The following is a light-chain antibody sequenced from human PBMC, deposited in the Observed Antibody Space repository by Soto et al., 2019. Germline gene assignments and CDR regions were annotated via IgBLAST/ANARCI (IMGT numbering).Light chain of an antibody. J-gene: IGKJ2*01. CDR1: QSVSSY. Sequence: EIVLTQSPATLSLSPGERATLSCRASQSVSSYLAWYQQKPGQAPRLLIYDASNRATGIPARFSGSGSGTDFTPTISSLEPEDFAVYYCQQRSNWPPYTFGQGPKLEIK. CDR3: QQRSNWPPYT. V-gene: IGKV3-11*01. CDR2: DAS.